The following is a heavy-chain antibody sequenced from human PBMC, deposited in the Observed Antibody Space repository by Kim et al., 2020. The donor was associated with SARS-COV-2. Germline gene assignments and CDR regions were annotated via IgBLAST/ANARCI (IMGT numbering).Heavy chain of an antibody. V-gene: IGHV3-53*01. CDR3: ARGLLYVSDSSGSYFDY. D-gene: IGHD3-22*01. Sequence: GGSLRLSCAASGFTVSSNYMSWVRQAPGKGLEWVSVIYSGGSTYYADSVKGRFTISRDNSKNTLYLQMNSLRAEDTAVYYWARGLLYVSDSSGSYFDYWGQGTLVTVSS. CDR2: IYSGGST. CDR1: GFTVSSNY. J-gene: IGHJ4*02.